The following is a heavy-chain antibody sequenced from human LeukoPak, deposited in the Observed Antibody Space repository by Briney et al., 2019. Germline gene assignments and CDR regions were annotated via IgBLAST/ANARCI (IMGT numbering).Heavy chain of an antibody. V-gene: IGHV3-23*01. CDR2: IRGNGDT. Sequence: GSLRLSCAASGLSFSSFAMSWVRQGPARGLEWVSSIRGNGDTFYADSVRGRFTLFSDSSTNTVYFQLNNLRVEDTAIYYCAKASWVSSTDAVRWGQGTLVTVSS. CDR3: AKASWVSSTDAVR. J-gene: IGHJ4*02. D-gene: IGHD3-16*01. CDR1: GLSFSSFA.